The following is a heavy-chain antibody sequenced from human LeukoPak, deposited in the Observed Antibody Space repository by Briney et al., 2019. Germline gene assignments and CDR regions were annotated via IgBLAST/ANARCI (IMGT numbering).Heavy chain of an antibody. CDR1: GYSFTNYD. V-gene: IGHV1-8*03. J-gene: IGHJ4*02. D-gene: IGHD1-26*01. CDR2: MNPKSGDT. CDR3: ARGWELPHFDY. Sequence: ASVKVSCKASGYSFTNYDINWVRQATGQGLEWMGWMNPKSGDTGYSQKFQGRVFITRDTSINTAYMELSSLRSEDTAVYYCARGWELPHFDYWGQGTLVTVSS.